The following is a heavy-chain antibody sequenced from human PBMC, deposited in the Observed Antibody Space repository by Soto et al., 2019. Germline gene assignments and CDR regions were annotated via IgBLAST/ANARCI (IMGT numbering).Heavy chain of an antibody. J-gene: IGHJ4*02. CDR3: TRGSSGWFPRPLDY. V-gene: IGHV4-59*01. CDR1: GGSITSFY. CDR2: IYYNGNT. D-gene: IGHD6-19*01. Sequence: QVQLRESGPGLVKPSETLSLTCTVSGGSITSFYWSWVRQPPGKGLEWIGYIYYNGNTNYNPSLKSRVTISVDTSKNQFSLNLSSVTAADPAVYYCTRGSSGWFPRPLDYWGQGTLVTVSS.